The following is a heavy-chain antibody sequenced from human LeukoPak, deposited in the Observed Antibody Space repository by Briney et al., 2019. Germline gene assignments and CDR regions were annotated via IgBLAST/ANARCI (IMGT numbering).Heavy chain of an antibody. Sequence: SETLSLTCTVSGGSISSSSYYWGWIRQPPGKGLEWIGSIYYSGSTYYNPSLKSRVTISVDTSKNQFSLKLSSVTAADTAVYYCARAAVRGVENGNWFDPWGQGTLVTVSS. CDR3: ARAAVRGVENGNWFDP. CDR2: IYYSGST. J-gene: IGHJ5*02. V-gene: IGHV4-39*01. D-gene: IGHD3-10*01. CDR1: GGSISSSSYY.